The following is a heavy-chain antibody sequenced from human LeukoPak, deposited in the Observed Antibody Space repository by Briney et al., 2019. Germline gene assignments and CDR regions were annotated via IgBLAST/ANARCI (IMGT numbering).Heavy chain of an antibody. D-gene: IGHD2-15*01. Sequence: GASVKVSCKTSGYSENFYGITWVRQVAGQGLEWMGRISAYNGNTNYAQKLQGRVTMTTDTSTSTAYMELRSLRSDDTAVYYCARAGAVVDNWFDPWGQGTLVTVSS. CDR3: ARAGAVVDNWFDP. V-gene: IGHV1-18*01. J-gene: IGHJ5*02. CDR2: ISAYNGNT. CDR1: GYSENFYG.